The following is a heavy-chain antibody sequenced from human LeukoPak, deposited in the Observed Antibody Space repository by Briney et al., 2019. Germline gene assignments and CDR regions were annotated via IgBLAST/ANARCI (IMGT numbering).Heavy chain of an antibody. CDR2: MNPNSGNT. J-gene: IGHJ6*03. CDR3: ASGPSLLWFGELFRGYMDV. Sequence: ASVKVCCKASGYTFTSYDINWVRQAPGQGLEWMGWMNPNSGNTGYAQKFQGRVTITRNTSISTAYMELSSLRSEDTAVYYCASGPSLLWFGELFRGYMDVWGKGTTVTISS. D-gene: IGHD3-10*01. CDR1: GYTFTSYD. V-gene: IGHV1-8*03.